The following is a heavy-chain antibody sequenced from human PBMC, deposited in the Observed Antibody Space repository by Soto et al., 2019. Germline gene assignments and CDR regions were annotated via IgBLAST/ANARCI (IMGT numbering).Heavy chain of an antibody. D-gene: IGHD5-12*01. CDR3: SRDRVCSGSDCIDV. Sequence: GESLKISCKGSGYSFTSYWIGWVRQLPGKGLEWRGIIYPGDSDTRYSPSFQGQVTISADKSSSTAYLQWSSLKASDTDMSYCSRDRVCSGSDCIDVWGQGTMVTVSS. CDR2: IYPGDSDT. V-gene: IGHV5-51*01. CDR1: GYSFTSYW. J-gene: IGHJ6*02.